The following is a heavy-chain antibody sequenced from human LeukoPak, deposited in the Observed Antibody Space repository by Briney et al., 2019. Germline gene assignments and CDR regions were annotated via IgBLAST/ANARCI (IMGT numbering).Heavy chain of an antibody. CDR1: GGSFSGYY. V-gene: IGHV4-34*01. Sequence: SETLSLTCAVYGGSFSGYYWSWIRQPPGKGLERIGEINHSGSTNYNPSLKSRVTISVDTSKNQFSLKLSSVTAADTAVYYCARGHSSIGYFQHWGQGTLVTVSS. J-gene: IGHJ1*01. CDR2: INHSGST. CDR3: ARGHSSIGYFQH.